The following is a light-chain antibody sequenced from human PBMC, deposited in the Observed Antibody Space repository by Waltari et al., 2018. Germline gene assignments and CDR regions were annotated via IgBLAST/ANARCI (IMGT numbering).Light chain of an antibody. CDR1: SSNIGSKS. J-gene: IGLJ2*01. CDR3: ATWDDSLNGL. CDR2: SNN. Sequence: QSVLTQPPSVSGTPGQRVSISCFVSSSNIGSKSVNWYQQVPGTAPKLLIYSNNPRPSGVPDRFSGYKSGTSASLAISGLQSEDEADYYCATWDDSLNGLFGGGTKLTVL. V-gene: IGLV1-44*01.